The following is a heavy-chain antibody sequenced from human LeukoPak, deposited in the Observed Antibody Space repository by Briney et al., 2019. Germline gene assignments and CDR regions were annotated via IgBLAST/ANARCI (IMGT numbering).Heavy chain of an antibody. Sequence: ASVKVSCKASGGTFSSYVISWVRQAPGQGLEWVGIINPSGGSTNYALKFQGRVTMTRDTSTSTVYMELSSLRSDDTAVYYCARGSSYYDSVGFAVYWGQGTLVTVSS. CDR3: ARGSSYYDSVGFAVY. J-gene: IGHJ4*02. CDR2: INPSGGST. V-gene: IGHV1-46*01. D-gene: IGHD3-22*01. CDR1: GGTFSSYV.